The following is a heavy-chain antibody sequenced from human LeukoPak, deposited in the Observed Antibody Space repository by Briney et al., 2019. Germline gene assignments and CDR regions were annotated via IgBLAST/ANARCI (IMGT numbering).Heavy chain of an antibody. CDR2: ISGSGGST. V-gene: IGHV3-23*01. CDR1: GFTFSSYA. Sequence: PGGSLRLSCAASGFTFSSYAMSWVRQAPGKGLEWVSAISGSGGSTYYADSVKGRFTISRDNSKNTLYLQMNSLRAEDTAVYYCARGDEKAGTATIGGYWGQGTLVTVSS. CDR3: ARGDEKAGTATIGGY. D-gene: IGHD1-14*01. J-gene: IGHJ4*02.